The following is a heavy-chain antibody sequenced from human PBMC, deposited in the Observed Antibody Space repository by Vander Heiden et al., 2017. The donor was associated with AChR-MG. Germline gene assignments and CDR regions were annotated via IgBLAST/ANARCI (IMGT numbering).Heavy chain of an antibody. Sequence: QVQLQQWGAGLLKPSETLSLTCAVYGGSFSGYYWRWIRQPPGKGLEWIGEINHSGSTNYNPSLKSRVTISVDTSKNQFSLKLSSVTAADTAVYYCARRKGPLRYFDWLRAPGKGAGYFDYWGQGTLVTVSS. V-gene: IGHV4-34*01. J-gene: IGHJ4*02. CDR2: INHSGST. CDR3: ARRKGPLRYFDWLRAPGKGAGYFDY. D-gene: IGHD3-9*01. CDR1: GGSFSGYY.